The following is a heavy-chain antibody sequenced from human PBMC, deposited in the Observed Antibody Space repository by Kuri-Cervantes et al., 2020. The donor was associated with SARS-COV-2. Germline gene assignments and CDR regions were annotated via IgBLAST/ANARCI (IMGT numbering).Heavy chain of an antibody. D-gene: IGHD5-24*01. Sequence: SLKISCAASGFTFDDYAMHWVRQAPGKGLEWVSGISWNSGSIGYADSVKGRFTISRDNAKNSLYLQMNSLRTEDTALYYCAKGGDGYNYFVYWGQGTLVPVSS. CDR1: GFTFDDYA. V-gene: IGHV3-9*01. CDR3: AKGGDGYNYFVY. J-gene: IGHJ4*02. CDR2: ISWNSGSI.